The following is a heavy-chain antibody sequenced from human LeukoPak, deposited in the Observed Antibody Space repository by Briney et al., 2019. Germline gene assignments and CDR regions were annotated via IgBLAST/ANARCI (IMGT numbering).Heavy chain of an antibody. V-gene: IGHV1-2*02. CDR3: ARAGYGSGWSALGY. Sequence: ASVKVSCKASGYTFTSYDINWVRQAPGQGLEWMGWIIPNSGGTDSAQKFKGRVTMTRDTSNSTAYMELTRLRSDDTAIYYCARAGYGSGWSALGYWGQGTLVTVSS. J-gene: IGHJ4*02. CDR1: GYTFTSYD. D-gene: IGHD6-13*01. CDR2: IIPNSGGT.